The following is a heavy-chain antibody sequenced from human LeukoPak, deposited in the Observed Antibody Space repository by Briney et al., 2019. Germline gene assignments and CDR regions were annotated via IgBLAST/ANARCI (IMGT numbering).Heavy chain of an antibody. Sequence: PGGSLRLSCAASGFTFDDYAMHWVRQAPGKGLEWVSGISWNSGSIGYADSVKGRFTISRDNAKNSLYLQLNSLRAEDTALYYCAKDTWGNGMDVWGQGTTVTVSS. J-gene: IGHJ6*02. CDR2: ISWNSGSI. CDR1: GFTFDDYA. V-gene: IGHV3-9*01. CDR3: AKDTWGNGMDV. D-gene: IGHD7-27*01.